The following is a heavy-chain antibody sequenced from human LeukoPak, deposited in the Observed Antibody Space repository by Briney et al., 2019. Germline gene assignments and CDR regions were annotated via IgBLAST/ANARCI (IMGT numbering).Heavy chain of an antibody. CDR2: IYYSGGT. V-gene: IGHV4-59*01. CDR1: GGSISSYY. D-gene: IGHD3-3*01. J-gene: IGHJ3*02. Sequence: SETLSLTCTVSGGSISSYYWSWIRQPPGKGLEWIGYIYYSGGTNYNPSLKSRVTISVDTSKNQFSLKLSSVTAADTAVYYCARGYDTIFGVVITDDAFDIWGQGTMVTVSS. CDR3: ARGYDTIFGVVITDDAFDI.